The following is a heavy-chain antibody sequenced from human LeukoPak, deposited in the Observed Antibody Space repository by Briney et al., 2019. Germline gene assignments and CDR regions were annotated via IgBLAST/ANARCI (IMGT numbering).Heavy chain of an antibody. D-gene: IGHD1-26*01. Sequence: GGALIHSFAAPGFSFEDYVVGWGPRAPGRVEGMDSGSKWVGGSAGYADSVKGRFTISRDNAKNSLYLQMNSLRAEDTALFNCVRDGRMVGRSKAFDICGHGT. CDR3: VRDGRMVGRSKAFDI. J-gene: IGHJ3*02. CDR1: GFSFEDYV. V-gene: IGHV3-20*02. CDR2: SKWVGGSA.